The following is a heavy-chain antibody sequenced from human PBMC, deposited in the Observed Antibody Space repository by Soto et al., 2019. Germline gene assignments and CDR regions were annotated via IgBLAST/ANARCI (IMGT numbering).Heavy chain of an antibody. Sequence: PGGSLRLSCAAFGFTFNNYDMNWVRQAPVKGLEWVSSISSSSIYIYYADSVKGRFTISRDNAKNSLYLQMNSLRAEDTAVYYCASGVVRGITSQFDYWGQGTLVTVSS. J-gene: IGHJ4*02. CDR1: GFTFNNYD. D-gene: IGHD3-3*01. CDR2: ISSSSIYI. V-gene: IGHV3-21*01. CDR3: ASGVVRGITSQFDY.